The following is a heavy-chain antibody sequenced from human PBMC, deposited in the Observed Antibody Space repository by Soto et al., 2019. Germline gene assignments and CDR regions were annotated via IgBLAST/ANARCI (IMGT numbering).Heavy chain of an antibody. J-gene: IGHJ4*02. CDR1: GGTFSSYA. CDR3: GRDGAGMGATFDY. V-gene: IGHV1-69*12. D-gene: IGHD1-26*01. CDR2: IIPRFGTT. Sequence: QVQLVQSGAAVKKPGSSVKVSCKASGGTFSSYAINWLRQAPGPGLEWMGGIIPRFGTTTYSQKVLGRVNITADESTSTVYMELTGLTSDDTAVYYCGRDGAGMGATFDYWGQGTLVTVSS.